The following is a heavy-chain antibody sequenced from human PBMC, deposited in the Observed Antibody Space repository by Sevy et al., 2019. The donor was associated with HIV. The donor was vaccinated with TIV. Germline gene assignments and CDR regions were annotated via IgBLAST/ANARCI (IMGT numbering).Heavy chain of an antibody. CDR2: VSYDGAET. V-gene: IGHV3-30*04. Sequence: GGSLRLSCAASGSTFSNYAMHCVRQTPDRGLEWVAVVSYDGAETSYAGTVKGRFTGSRDNSKSTLYLQMNSLRVHDSAGYSCERFPPQRAFNIWGQGTTVTVSS. CDR3: ERFPPQRAFNI. CDR1: GSTFSNYA. J-gene: IGHJ3*02.